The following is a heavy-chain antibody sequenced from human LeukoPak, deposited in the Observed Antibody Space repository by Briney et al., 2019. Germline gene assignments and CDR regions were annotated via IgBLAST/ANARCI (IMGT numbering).Heavy chain of an antibody. CDR2: ISYDGSNK. D-gene: IGHD1-7*01. J-gene: IGHJ4*02. CDR3: ASKLVLSN. Sequence: GGSLRHSCAASGFTFSSYAMHWVRQAPGKGLEWVAVISYDGSNKYYADSVKGRFTISRDNSKNTLYLQMNSLRAEDTAVYYCASKLVLSNWGQGTLVTVSS. V-gene: IGHV3-30*04. CDR1: GFTFSSYA.